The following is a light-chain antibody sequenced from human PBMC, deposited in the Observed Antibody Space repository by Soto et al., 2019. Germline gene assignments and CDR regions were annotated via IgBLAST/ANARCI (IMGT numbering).Light chain of an antibody. CDR1: QSVSSW. Sequence: DIQLTQSPSTLSASVGDRVTITCRASQSVSSWLAWYQQKPGKAPNLLIFKASTLDSGVPSRFSGSGSGTEFTLTISGLQPDDFATYYCQQYNSYSTFGGGPKVEIK. CDR3: QQYNSYST. CDR2: KAS. J-gene: IGKJ4*01. V-gene: IGKV1-5*03.